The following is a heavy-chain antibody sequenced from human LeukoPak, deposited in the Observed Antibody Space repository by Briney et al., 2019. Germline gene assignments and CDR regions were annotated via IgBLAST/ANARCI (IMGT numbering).Heavy chain of an antibody. CDR1: GDSISSGRYY. CDR3: AREGASWGFT. D-gene: IGHD2-2*01. CDR2: IHSSGGT. Sequence: PSETLSLTCTVSGDSISSGRYYWSWIRQPAGKGLEWIGRIHSSGGTEYYPSLKRRVTISVDTAKNQFSQKLTSVTAADTAVYYCAREGASWGFTWGQGTLVTVSS. J-gene: IGHJ5*02. V-gene: IGHV4-61*02.